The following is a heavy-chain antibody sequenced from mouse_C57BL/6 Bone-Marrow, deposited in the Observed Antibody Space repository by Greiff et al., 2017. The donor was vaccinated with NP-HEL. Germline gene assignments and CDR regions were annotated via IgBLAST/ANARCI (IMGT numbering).Heavy chain of an antibody. CDR3: ARGYYGSSYGYFDV. Sequence: EVKLMESGPELVKPGASVKMSCKASGYTFTDYNMHWVKQSHGKSLEWIGYINPNNGGTSYNQKFKGKATLTVNKSSSTAYMELRSLTSEDSAVYYCARGYYGSSYGYFDVWGTGTTVTVSS. V-gene: IGHV1-22*01. D-gene: IGHD1-1*01. CDR2: INPNNGGT. J-gene: IGHJ1*03. CDR1: GYTFTDYN.